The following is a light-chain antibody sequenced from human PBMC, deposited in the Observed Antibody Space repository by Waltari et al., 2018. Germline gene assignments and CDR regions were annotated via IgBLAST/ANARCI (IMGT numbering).Light chain of an antibody. CDR2: EVN. J-gene: IGLJ2*01. Sequence: QSALTPPASVSGSPEKSITISCTGTSSDVGSYNLVSWYQQHPGKAPKLMISEVNERPSGVSICFSGSKSGNTASLTISGLQAEDEADYYCCSYAGSNTVLFGGGTKLTVL. CDR1: SSDVGSYNL. V-gene: IGLV2-23*02. CDR3: CSYAGSNTVL.